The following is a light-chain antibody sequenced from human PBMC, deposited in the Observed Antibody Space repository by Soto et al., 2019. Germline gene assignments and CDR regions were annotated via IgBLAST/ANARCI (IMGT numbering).Light chain of an antibody. CDR2: GAS. Sequence: EIVLTQSPATLSLSPGERATLSCRASQSVSSYLAWYQQKPGQAPRLLIYGASNRATGIPARFSGSGSGTDFTLTISSLEPEDSAVYYCQQRSNWPSITFGQGTRWRL. CDR1: QSVSSY. CDR3: QQRSNWPSIT. J-gene: IGKJ5*01. V-gene: IGKV3-11*01.